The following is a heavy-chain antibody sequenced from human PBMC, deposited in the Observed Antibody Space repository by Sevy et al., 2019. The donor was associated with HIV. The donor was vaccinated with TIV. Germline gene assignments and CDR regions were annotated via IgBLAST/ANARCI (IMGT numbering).Heavy chain of an antibody. CDR3: ARVGGGYCSSTSCYTDDYYYYGMDV. CDR2: ISNSPSYI. V-gene: IGHV3-21*01. CDR1: GFTFISFT. J-gene: IGHJ6*02. D-gene: IGHD2-2*02. Sequence: GGSLRLSCAASGFTFISFTMNWVRQAPGKGLEWVSSISNSPSYIYYADSVKGRFTISRDNAKNALYLQMNSLRAEDTAVYYCARVGGGYCSSTSCYTDDYYYYGMDVWGQGTTVTVSS.